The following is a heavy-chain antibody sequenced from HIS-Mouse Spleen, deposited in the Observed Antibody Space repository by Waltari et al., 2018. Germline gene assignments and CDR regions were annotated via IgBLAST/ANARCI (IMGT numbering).Heavy chain of an antibody. CDR3: ASRPNFDY. CDR2: INHSGST. CDR1: GGSFSGYY. D-gene: IGHD6-6*01. J-gene: IGHJ4*02. V-gene: IGHV4-34*01. Sequence: QVQLQQWGAGLLKPSETLSLTCAVYGGSFSGYYWSWIRQPPGKGLEWIGEINHSGSTNYKPSLKRRVTISVDTSKNQFSLKLRSVTAADTAVYYWASRPNFDYWGQGTLVTVSS.